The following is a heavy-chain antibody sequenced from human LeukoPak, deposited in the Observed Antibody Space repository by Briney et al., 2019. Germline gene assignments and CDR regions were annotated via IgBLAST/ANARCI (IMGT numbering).Heavy chain of an antibody. CDR2: IYPGDSDT. D-gene: IGHD3-10*01. Sequence: GESLKISCKASGYSLITHWIAWVRQTPGKGLEWIGIIYPGDSDTKYSPSFQGQVTISADKSISTAYLQWSSLKASDTAMYYCAKGAGGSGSYYPYFWGQGTLVTVSS. CDR1: GYSLITHW. J-gene: IGHJ4*02. CDR3: AKGAGGSGSYYPYF. V-gene: IGHV5-51*01.